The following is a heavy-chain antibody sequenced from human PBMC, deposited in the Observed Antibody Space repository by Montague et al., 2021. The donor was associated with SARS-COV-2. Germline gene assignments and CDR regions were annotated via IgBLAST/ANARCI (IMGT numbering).Heavy chain of an antibody. CDR2: ISYSGAT. CDR3: ARKGQEVGIYFDP. V-gene: IGHV4-39*07. CDR1: GGSMSTGNYY. D-gene: IGHD1-1*01. J-gene: IGHJ5*02. Sequence: SETLSLTCTVSGGSMSTGNYYWGWVRQTPGKGLDWVGSISYSGATYYNPSLETRVSISRDTSKSQFSLELRSVTAADTAVYYCARKGQEVGIYFDPWGHGTLVTVSS.